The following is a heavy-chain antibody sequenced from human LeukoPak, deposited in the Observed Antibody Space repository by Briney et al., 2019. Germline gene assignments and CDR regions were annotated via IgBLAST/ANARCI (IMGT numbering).Heavy chain of an antibody. J-gene: IGHJ4*02. CDR3: ARGETGYCSSTSCYPPDY. CDR2: ISYDGSNK. D-gene: IGHD2-2*01. V-gene: IGHV3-30-3*01. CDR1: GFTFSSYA. Sequence: GGSLRLSCAASGFTFSSYAMHWVRQAPGKGLEWVAVISYDGSNKHYADSVKGRFTISRDNSKNTLYLQMNSLRAEDTAVYYCARGETGYCSSTSCYPPDYWGQGTLVTVSS.